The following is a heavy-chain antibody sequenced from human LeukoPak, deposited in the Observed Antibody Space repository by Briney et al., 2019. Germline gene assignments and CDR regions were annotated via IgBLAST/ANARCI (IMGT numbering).Heavy chain of an antibody. D-gene: IGHD3-16*01. Sequence: ASVTVSCKASGYTFTGYYMHWVRQAPGQGLEWMGWINPNSGGTNYAQKFQGRVTMTRDASISTAYMELSRLRSDDTAVYYCARGRYDYVWGGYVEIDYWGQGTLVTVSS. CDR1: GYTFTGYY. CDR3: ARGRYDYVWGGYVEIDY. V-gene: IGHV1-2*02. CDR2: INPNSGGT. J-gene: IGHJ4*02.